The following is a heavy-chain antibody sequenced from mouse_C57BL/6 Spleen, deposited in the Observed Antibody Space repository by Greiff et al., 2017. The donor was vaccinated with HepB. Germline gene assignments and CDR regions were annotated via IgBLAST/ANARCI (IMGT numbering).Heavy chain of an antibody. CDR3: ARGSYYDYAWFAF. Sequence: VQLKESGGGLVKPGGSLKLSCAASGFTFSDYGMHWVRQAPEKGLEWVAYISSGISTIYYADTVKGRFTISRDNAKNTLFLQMTSLRSEDTAMYYCARGSYYDYAWFAFWGQVILVTVS. CDR1: GFTFSDYG. D-gene: IGHD2-4*01. CDR2: ISSGISTI. V-gene: IGHV5-17*01. J-gene: IGHJ3*01.